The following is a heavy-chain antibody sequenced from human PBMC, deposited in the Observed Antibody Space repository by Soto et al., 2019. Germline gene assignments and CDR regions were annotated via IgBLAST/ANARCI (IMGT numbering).Heavy chain of an antibody. D-gene: IGHD1-1*01. V-gene: IGHV3-7*03. J-gene: IGHJ4*02. CDR2: IKHDGNEN. CDR3: VQAQNWDAGDVSFDS. Sequence: VQLVESGGDSVQPGGSLRLSCEASGFMFGTYWMSWVRQAPGKGLEWVANIKHDGNENFFGDSVKGRFTSSRDNAENSLYLQMNSLRPEDTALYYCVQAQNWDAGDVSFDSWGQGTRVTVSS. CDR1: GFMFGTYW.